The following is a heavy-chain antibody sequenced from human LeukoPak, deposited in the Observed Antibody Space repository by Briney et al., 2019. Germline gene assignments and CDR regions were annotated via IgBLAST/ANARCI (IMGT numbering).Heavy chain of an antibody. CDR1: GGSISSYY. V-gene: IGHV4-59*01. CDR2: IYYSGST. J-gene: IGHJ4*02. D-gene: IGHD6-13*01. Sequence: PSETLSLTCTVSGGSISSYYWSWIRQPPGKGLEWIGYIYYSGSTNYNPSLKSRVTISVDTSKNQFSLKLSSVTAADTAVYYCARGPGIAAVGFDYWGQGTLVTVSS. CDR3: ARGPGIAAVGFDY.